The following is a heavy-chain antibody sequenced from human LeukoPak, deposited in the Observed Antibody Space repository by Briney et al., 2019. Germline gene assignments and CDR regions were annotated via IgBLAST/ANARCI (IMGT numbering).Heavy chain of an antibody. CDR2: IKHDGSEK. CDR1: GFTFSSFS. D-gene: IGHD2-15*01. V-gene: IGHV3-7*01. Sequence: GGSLRLFCAASGFTFSSFSMAWVRQSPGKGLEWVARIKHDGSEKNYVDSEKGRFTISRGNAKNSLYLQMNSLRAEDTAVYYCARVAFCSGGTCYKYFDYWGQGTLVTVSS. CDR3: ARVAFCSGGTCYKYFDY. J-gene: IGHJ4*02.